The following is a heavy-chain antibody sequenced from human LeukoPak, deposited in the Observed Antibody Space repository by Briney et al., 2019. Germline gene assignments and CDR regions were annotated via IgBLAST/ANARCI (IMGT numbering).Heavy chain of an antibody. Sequence: GGSLRLSCAVSGITLSNYAMTWVRQAPGKGLEWVAGISGSGGGTNYADSVKGRFTISRDNYKNTLYLQMNSLGAENTAVYFCAKRGVVIRVILVGFHKEAYYFDSWGQGALVTVSS. D-gene: IGHD3-22*01. CDR1: GITLSNYA. J-gene: IGHJ4*02. V-gene: IGHV3-23*01. CDR2: ISGSGGGT. CDR3: AKRGVVIRVILVGFHKEAYYFDS.